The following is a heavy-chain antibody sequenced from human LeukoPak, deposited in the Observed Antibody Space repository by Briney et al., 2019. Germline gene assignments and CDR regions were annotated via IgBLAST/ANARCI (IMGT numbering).Heavy chain of an antibody. Sequence: SETLSLTCAVYGGSFSGYYWSWIRQPPGKGLEWIGEINHSGSTNYNPSLKSRVTMSVDTSKNQFSLKLSSVTAADTAVYYCAKLPMTTVYPDYYFDYWGQGTLVTVSS. CDR3: AKLPMTTVYPDYYFDY. CDR1: GGSFSGYY. D-gene: IGHD4-11*01. CDR2: INHSGST. J-gene: IGHJ4*02. V-gene: IGHV4-34*01.